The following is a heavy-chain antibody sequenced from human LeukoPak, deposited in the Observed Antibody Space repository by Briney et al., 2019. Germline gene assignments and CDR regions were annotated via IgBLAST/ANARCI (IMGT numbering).Heavy chain of an antibody. D-gene: IGHD2-2*01. CDR1: GFTFSSYA. J-gene: IGHJ4*02. CDR3: AKDLEYQLPPDY. CDR2: ISDSGGSA. Sequence: GGSLRLSCAASGFTFSSYAMSWVRQAPGKGLEWVSAISDSGGSAYYADSVKGRFTISRDNSKNTLYLQMNSLRAEDTAVYYCAKDLEYQLPPDYWGQGTLVTVSS. V-gene: IGHV3-23*01.